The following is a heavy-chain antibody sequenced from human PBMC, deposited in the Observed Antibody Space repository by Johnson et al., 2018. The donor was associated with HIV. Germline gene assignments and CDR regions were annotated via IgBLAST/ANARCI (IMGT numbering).Heavy chain of an antibody. CDR3: AKPRFYDSIGDAFDI. D-gene: IGHD3-22*01. CDR1: GFTFSSYA. V-gene: IGHV3-30*18. CDR2: ISYDGGNK. Sequence: QVQLVESGGGVVQPGRSLRLSCAASGFTFSSYAMHWVRQAPGRGLEWVAVISYDGGNKYCADSVKGRFIISRDNARNTLYLQMNSLRAEDTAVYYCAKPRFYDSIGDAFDIWGQGTMVTVSS. J-gene: IGHJ3*02.